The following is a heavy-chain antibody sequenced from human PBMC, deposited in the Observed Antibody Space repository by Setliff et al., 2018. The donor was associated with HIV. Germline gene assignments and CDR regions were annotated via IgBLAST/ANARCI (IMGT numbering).Heavy chain of an antibody. CDR1: GFTFGDYA. D-gene: IGHD3-22*01. Sequence: LRLSCTASGFTFGDYAMSWVRQAPGKGLEWVGFIRSKAYGGTTEYAASVKGRFTISRDDSKSIAYLQMNSLKTEDTAVYYCTRFRITMIVVVMEDAFDIWGQGTMVTVSS. CDR3: TRFRITMIVVVMEDAFDI. CDR2: IRSKAYGGTT. V-gene: IGHV3-49*04. J-gene: IGHJ3*02.